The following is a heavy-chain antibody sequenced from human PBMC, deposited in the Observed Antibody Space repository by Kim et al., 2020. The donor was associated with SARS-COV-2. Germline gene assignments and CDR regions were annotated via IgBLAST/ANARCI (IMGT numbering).Heavy chain of an antibody. J-gene: IGHJ4*01. CDR3: ARDMSRIVGEQLDFDY. CDR1: GFTFSSYA. Sequence: GGSLRLSCAASGFTFSSYAMHWVRQAPGKGLEWVAVISYDGSNKYYADSVKGRFTISRDNSKNTLYLQMNSLRAEDTAVYYCARDMSRIVGEQLDFDYWG. V-gene: IGHV3-30*04. CDR2: ISYDGSNK. D-gene: IGHD6-13*01.